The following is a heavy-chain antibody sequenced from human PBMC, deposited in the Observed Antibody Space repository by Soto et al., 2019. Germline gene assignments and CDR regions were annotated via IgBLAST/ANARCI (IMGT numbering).Heavy chain of an antibody. CDR1: GFTFSNAW. CDR2: IKSKTDGGTT. D-gene: IGHD3-16*02. CDR3: TTTPAVGYFLDDITFGGVIVPTGFDY. Sequence: PGGSLRLSCAASGFTFSNAWMNWVRQAPGKGLEWVGRIKSKTDGGTTDYAAPVKGRFTISRDDSKKTLYLQMNSLKTEDTAVYYCTTTPAVGYFLDDITFGGVIVPTGFDYWGQGTLVTVSS. V-gene: IGHV3-15*07. J-gene: IGHJ4*02.